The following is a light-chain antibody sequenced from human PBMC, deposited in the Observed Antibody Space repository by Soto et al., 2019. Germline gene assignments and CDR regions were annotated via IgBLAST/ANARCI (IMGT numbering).Light chain of an antibody. CDR1: QSVSSN. CDR2: GAY. J-gene: IGKJ5*01. Sequence: EIVRTQSTATLCVSPGERPSLSCRASQSVSSNLAWYQQKPGQAHRLIFYGAYNGATGIPDTFSGSGSGTEFTLTISSLQSEDFAVYYCQQYNDWPHFTFGQGTRLEIK. V-gene: IGKV3-15*01. CDR3: QQYNDWPHFT.